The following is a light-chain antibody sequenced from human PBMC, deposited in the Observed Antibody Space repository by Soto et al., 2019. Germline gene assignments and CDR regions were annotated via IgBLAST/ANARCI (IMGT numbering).Light chain of an antibody. Sequence: DIVLTQSPGTLSLSPGERATLSCRASQSVNSNLAWYQQKPGQAPRLLIYGASSRATGIPDRFSGSGSGTDFTLTISSLQPEDFATYYCQQSYTTPLTFGQGTTVEIK. J-gene: IGKJ1*01. CDR2: GAS. CDR1: QSVNSN. V-gene: IGKV3-20*01. CDR3: QQSYTTPLT.